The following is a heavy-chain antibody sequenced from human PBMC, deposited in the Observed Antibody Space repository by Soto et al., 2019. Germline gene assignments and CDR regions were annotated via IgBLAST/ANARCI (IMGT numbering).Heavy chain of an antibody. V-gene: IGHV3-30-3*01. CDR1: GFTFSGYA. D-gene: IGHD6-13*01. J-gene: IGHJ6*02. CDR3: ARISSSFYYYYRMDV. Sequence: QVQLVESGGGVVQPGRSLRLSCAASGFTFSGYAMHWVRQAPGKGLEWVAVRSYYGTNKYYADSVKGRVTISRDNSNNTLYLQMSSLRAEDTAVYYCARISSSFYYYYRMDVWGQGTTVTVSS. CDR2: RSYYGTNK.